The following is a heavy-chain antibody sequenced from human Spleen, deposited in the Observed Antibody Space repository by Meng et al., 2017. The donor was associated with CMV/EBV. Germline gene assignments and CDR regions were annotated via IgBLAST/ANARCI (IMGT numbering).Heavy chain of an antibody. D-gene: IGHD2-2*01. J-gene: IGHJ1*01. CDR1: AFIFSDYD. CDR2: VNTRSDTI. Sequence: GESLKISCATSAFIFSDYDMNWVRQAPGKGLEWVSYVNTRSDTIYYADSVKGRFTISRDNDKKSLYLQMNSLRAEDTAVYYCGRDQWGPANWGPGPLVTVSS. V-gene: IGHV3-48*03. CDR3: GRDQWGPAN.